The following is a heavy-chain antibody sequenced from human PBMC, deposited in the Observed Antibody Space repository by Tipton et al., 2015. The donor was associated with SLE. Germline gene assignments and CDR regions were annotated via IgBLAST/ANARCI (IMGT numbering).Heavy chain of an antibody. J-gene: IGHJ4*02. D-gene: IGHD6-13*01. CDR3: ARGNLAAAGYDY. CDR1: GYTFSSYA. CDR2: IIPIFGTA. V-gene: IGHV1-69*05. Sequence: QSGAEVKKPGASVKVSCKASGYTFSSYAISWVRQAPGQGLEWMGGIIPIFGTANYAQKFQGRVTITTDESTSTAYMELSSLRSEDTAVYYCARGNLAAAGYDYWGQGTLVTVSS.